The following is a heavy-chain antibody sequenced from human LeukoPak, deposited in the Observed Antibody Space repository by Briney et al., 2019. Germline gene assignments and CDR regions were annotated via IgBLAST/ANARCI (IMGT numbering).Heavy chain of an antibody. CDR3: ARDRSYDTRIVDF. Sequence: SETLSLTCTVSGGSISGYYWSWIRQPAGKGLEWIGRIYISGNTNYTPSLKSRVTMSVDTSKNQFSLKLSSVTAADTAVYYCARDRSYDTRIVDFWGQGTLVTVSS. CDR2: IYISGNT. V-gene: IGHV4-4*07. J-gene: IGHJ4*02. D-gene: IGHD3-22*01. CDR1: GGSISGYY.